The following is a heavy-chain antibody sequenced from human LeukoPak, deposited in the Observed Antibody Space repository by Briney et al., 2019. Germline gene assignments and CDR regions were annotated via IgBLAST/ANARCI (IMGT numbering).Heavy chain of an antibody. CDR2: ISTYTGYS. CDR3: AKNSSGGYSDY. J-gene: IGHJ4*02. CDR1: GYTFTSSG. D-gene: IGHD6-19*01. V-gene: IGHV1-18*01. Sequence: ASVKVSCKASGYTFTSSGISWVRQAPGQGLEWMGWISTYTGYSKYAQNLQGRVTMTADTSTSTAYMELSSLRSDDTAVYHCAKNSSGGYSDYWGQGTLVTVSS.